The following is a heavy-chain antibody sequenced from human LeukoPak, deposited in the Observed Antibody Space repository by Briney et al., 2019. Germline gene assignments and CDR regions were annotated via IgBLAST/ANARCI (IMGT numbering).Heavy chain of an antibody. V-gene: IGHV1-2*02. CDR1: GYTFTGYY. D-gene: IGHD6-19*01. Sequence: ASVKVSCKASGYTFTGYYMHWVRQAPGQGLEWMGWINPNSGGTNYAQKFQGRVTMTRDTSISTAYMELSRLRSEDTAVYYCATEVKNPGIAVASPYWGQGTLVTVSS. CDR2: INPNSGGT. J-gene: IGHJ4*02. CDR3: ATEVKNPGIAVASPY.